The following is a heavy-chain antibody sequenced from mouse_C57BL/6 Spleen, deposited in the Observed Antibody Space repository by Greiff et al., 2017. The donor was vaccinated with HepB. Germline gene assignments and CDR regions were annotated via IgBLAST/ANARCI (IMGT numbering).Heavy chain of an antibody. J-gene: IGHJ2*01. D-gene: IGHD2-4*01. V-gene: IGHV5-16*01. CDR3: ARFYYDYDYFHY. CDR2: INYDGSST. Sequence: EVQRVESEGGLVQPGSSMKLSCTASGFTFSDYYMAWVRQVPEKGLEWVANINYDGSSTYYLDSLKSRFIISRDNAKNILYLQMSSLKSEDTATYYCARFYYDYDYFHYWGQGTTLTVSS. CDR1: GFTFSDYY.